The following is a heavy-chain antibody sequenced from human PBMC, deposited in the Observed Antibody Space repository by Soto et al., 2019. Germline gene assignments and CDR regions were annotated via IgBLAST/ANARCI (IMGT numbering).Heavy chain of an antibody. V-gene: IGHV3-23*01. CDR1: GFTFSSYA. CDR2: ISGSGGST. D-gene: IGHD5-12*01. CDR3: AKSAMMGSRGYGYFDY. J-gene: IGHJ4*02. Sequence: EVQLLESGGGLVQPGGSLRLSCAASGFTFSSYAMSWVRQAPGKGLEWVSAISGSGGSTYYADSVKGRFTISRDNSKNTLYLQMNSLRAEDTAVYYCAKSAMMGSRGYGYFDYWGQGTLVTVSS.